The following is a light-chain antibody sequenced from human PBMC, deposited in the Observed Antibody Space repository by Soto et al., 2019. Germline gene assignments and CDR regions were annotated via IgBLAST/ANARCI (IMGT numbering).Light chain of an antibody. CDR1: QSLLYGGNDRNC. CDR2: WAS. CDR3: QQYYTTPQT. J-gene: IGKJ2*01. Sequence: DIVMTQSPDSLAVSLGERATIDCKSSQSLLYGGNDRNCLAWYQHKPGQSPKLIMYWASTREAGVPDRFSGSGSGTHFTLTISSLQAEDVAVYYCQQYYTTPQTFGQGTKLEIK. V-gene: IGKV4-1*01.